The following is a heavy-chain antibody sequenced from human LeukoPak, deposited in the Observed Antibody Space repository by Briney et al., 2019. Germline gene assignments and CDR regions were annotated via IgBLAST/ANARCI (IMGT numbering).Heavy chain of an antibody. CDR1: GFTVSSNY. V-gene: IGHV3-23*01. Sequence: GGSLRLSCAASGFTVSSNYMSWVRQAPGKGLEWVSAISGSGGSTYYADSVKGRFTISRDNSKNTLYLQMNSLRAEDTAVYYCAKGMVRGGYYYYGMDVWGQGTTVTVSS. D-gene: IGHD3-10*01. CDR2: ISGSGGST. J-gene: IGHJ6*02. CDR3: AKGMVRGGYYYYGMDV.